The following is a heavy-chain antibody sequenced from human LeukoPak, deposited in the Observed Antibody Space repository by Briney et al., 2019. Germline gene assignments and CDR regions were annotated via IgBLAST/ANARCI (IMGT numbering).Heavy chain of an antibody. CDR3: ARDGYYYYYMDV. J-gene: IGHJ6*03. V-gene: IGHV3-74*01. Sequence: GGSLRLSCAASGFTFSSYWMHWVRRAPGKGLVWVSRINTDGSSTSYADSVKGRFTISRDNAKNTLYLQMNSLRAEDTAVYYCARDGYYYYYMDVWGKGTTVTVSS. CDR1: GFTFSSYW. CDR2: INTDGSST.